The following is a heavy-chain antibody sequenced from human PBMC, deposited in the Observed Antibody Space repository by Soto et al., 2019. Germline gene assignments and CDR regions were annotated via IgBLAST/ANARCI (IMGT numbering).Heavy chain of an antibody. CDR1: GFTFNRYT. D-gene: IGHD6-19*01. CDR3: AKDQRGSGWPFDS. CDR2: ISSGGGST. Sequence: EVQLLESGGGLIQPGGSLRLSCAASGFTFNRYTMIWVRQAPGKGLEWVSGISSGGGSTYYADSVKGRFSISRDNSMNTLYLQMDSLRADDTVVYYCAKDQRGSGWPFDSWGQGTLVTVSS. V-gene: IGHV3-23*01. J-gene: IGHJ4*02.